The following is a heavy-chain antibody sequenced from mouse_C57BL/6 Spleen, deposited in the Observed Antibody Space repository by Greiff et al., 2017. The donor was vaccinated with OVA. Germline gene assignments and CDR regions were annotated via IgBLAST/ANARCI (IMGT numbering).Heavy chain of an antibody. CDR1: GYTFTSYW. V-gene: IGHV1-64*01. D-gene: IGHD1-1*01. J-gene: IGHJ3*01. Sequence: VQLQQPGAELVKPGASVKLSCKASGYTFTSYWMHWVKQRPGQGLEWIGMIHPNSGSTNYNEKFKSKATLTVDKSSSTAYMQLSSLTSEDSAVYYCASPDYGSSYWFAYWGQGTLVTVSA. CDR3: ASPDYGSSYWFAY. CDR2: IHPNSGST.